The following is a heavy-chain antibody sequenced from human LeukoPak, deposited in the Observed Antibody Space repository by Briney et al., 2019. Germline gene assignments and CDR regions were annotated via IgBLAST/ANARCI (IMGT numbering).Heavy chain of an antibody. J-gene: IGHJ6*02. Sequence: GGSLRLSCAASGFTFSPYFMNWARQAPGKGLEWVSYISGSSSTIYYADSVKGRFTISRDNAKNSLYLQMNSLRDEDTAVYYCARDGTYGDYNYYYGLDVWGQGTPVTVSS. V-gene: IGHV3-48*02. CDR1: GFTFSPYF. CDR3: ARDGTYGDYNYYYGLDV. CDR2: ISGSSSTI. D-gene: IGHD4-17*01.